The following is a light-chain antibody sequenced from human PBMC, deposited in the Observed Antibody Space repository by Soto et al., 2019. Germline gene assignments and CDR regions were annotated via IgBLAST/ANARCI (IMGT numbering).Light chain of an antibody. J-gene: IGLJ1*01. Sequence: QSVLTQPPSVSGAPGQRVTISCTGSSSNIGAGYDVYWYQQLPGTAPKLLIFEATNRPSGVSNRFSGSKSGITASLTISGLQADDEAEYFCISYKTDDTFLFGTGTKVTVL. CDR3: ISYKTDDTFL. CDR1: SSNIGAGYD. CDR2: EAT. V-gene: IGLV1-40*01.